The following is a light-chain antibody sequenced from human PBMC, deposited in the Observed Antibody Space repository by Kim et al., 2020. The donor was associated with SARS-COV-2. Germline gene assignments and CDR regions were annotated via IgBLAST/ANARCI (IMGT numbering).Light chain of an antibody. J-gene: IGLJ3*02. CDR1: SSDVGSYKF. CDR2: EVN. CDR3: CSYAGSSTLV. V-gene: IGLV2-23*02. Sequence: GQSITLSCTGTSSDVGSYKFVSWYQQHPGKAPKLMIYEVNKRPSGVSDRFSGSKSDNTASLTISGLQAEDEADYYCCSYAGSSTLVFGGGTQLTVL.